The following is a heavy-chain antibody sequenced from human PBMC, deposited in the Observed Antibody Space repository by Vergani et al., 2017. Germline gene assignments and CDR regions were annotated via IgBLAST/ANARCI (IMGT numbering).Heavy chain of an antibody. J-gene: IGHJ6*03. V-gene: IGHV4-61*02. D-gene: IGHD6-13*01. CDR1: GGSISSGSYY. CDR2: IYTSGST. CDR3: ARKTYQQLETYYYYYYMDV. Sequence: QVQLQESGPGLVKPSQTLSLTCTVSGGSISSGSYYWSWIRQPAGKGLEWIGRIYTSGSTNYNPSLKSRVTMSVDTSKNQFSLKLSSVTAADTAVYYCARKTYQQLETYYYYYYMDVWGKGTTVTVSS.